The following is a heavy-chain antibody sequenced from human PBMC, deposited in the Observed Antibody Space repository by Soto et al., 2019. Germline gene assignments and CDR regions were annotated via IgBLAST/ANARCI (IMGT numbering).Heavy chain of an antibody. CDR3: ARDLYGDYGSYFDY. V-gene: IGHV1-3*01. CDR2: IVGDNGNI. D-gene: IGHD4-17*01. Sequence: ASVKVSCKTSGYTFTNYVVHWVRLAPGQRLEWLGWIVGDNGNIAYSQNLQGRLTLYRDTSASTAYLELSGLTSEDTAVYYCARDLYGDYGSYFDYWGQGTLVTVSS. J-gene: IGHJ4*02. CDR1: GYTFTNYV.